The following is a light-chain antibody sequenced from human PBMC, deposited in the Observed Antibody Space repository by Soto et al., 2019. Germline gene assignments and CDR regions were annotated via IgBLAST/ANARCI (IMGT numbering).Light chain of an antibody. CDR1: QTITTW. Sequence: DIQMTQSPSTLSASVGDGVTITCRASQTITTWLAWYQQKPGKAPKLLIYKASSLESGVPSRFSGSGSGTEFTLTISSLQPDDFATYYCQQYDSYSVRTFGQGTKVEI. J-gene: IGKJ1*01. V-gene: IGKV1-5*03. CDR3: QQYDSYSVRT. CDR2: KAS.